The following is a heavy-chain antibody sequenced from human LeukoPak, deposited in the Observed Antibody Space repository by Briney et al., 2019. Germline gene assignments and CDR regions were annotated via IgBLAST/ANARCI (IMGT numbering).Heavy chain of an antibody. Sequence: ASVKVSCKASGYTFTSYGISWVRQAPGQGLEWVGWISAYNGNTNYAQKLQGRVTMTTDTSTSTAYMELRSLRSDDTAVYYCARISSVVVPAASYFDYWGQGTLVTVSS. CDR1: GYTFTSYG. D-gene: IGHD2-2*01. CDR3: ARISSVVVPAASYFDY. CDR2: ISAYNGNT. V-gene: IGHV1-18*01. J-gene: IGHJ4*02.